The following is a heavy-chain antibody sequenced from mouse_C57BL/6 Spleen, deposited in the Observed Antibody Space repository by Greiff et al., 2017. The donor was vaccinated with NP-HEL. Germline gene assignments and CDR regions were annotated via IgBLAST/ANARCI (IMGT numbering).Heavy chain of an antibody. CDR2: IDPSDSET. D-gene: IGHD2-1*01. CDR1: GYTFTSYW. V-gene: IGHV1-52*01. J-gene: IGHJ3*01. CDR3: AREVYRGFAF. Sequence: VQLQQPGAELVRPGSSVKLSCKASGYTFTSYWMHWVKQRPIQGLEWIGNIDPSDSETHYNQKFKDKATLTVDKSSSTAYMQLSSLTSEVSAVYYCAREVYRGFAFWGQETLVTVSA.